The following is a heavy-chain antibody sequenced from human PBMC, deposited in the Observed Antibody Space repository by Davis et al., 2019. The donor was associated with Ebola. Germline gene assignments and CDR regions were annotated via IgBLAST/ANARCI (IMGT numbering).Heavy chain of an antibody. Sequence: GESLKISCAASGFTFSGSAMHWVRQASGKGLEWVGRIRSKANSYATAYAASVKGRFTISRDNSKNTAYPQMNSLKTEDTAVYYCTSTLDGDYVDYWGQGTLVTVSS. J-gene: IGHJ4*02. CDR2: IRSKANSYAT. D-gene: IGHD4-17*01. CDR1: GFTFSGSA. V-gene: IGHV3-73*01. CDR3: TSTLDGDYVDY.